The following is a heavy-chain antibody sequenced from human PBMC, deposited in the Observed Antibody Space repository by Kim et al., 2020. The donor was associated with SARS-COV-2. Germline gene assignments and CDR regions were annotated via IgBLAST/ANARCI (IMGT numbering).Heavy chain of an antibody. Sequence: GGSLRLSCVGSGFTFGDYAMNWVRQAPGKGLEWISFITGSGNNVYYSASGQGRFAISRDNSRNTLFLQMNGLRGDDTALYYCARGREGHFDGIGYYY. CDR3: ARGREGHFDGIGYYY. CDR2: ITGSGNNV. D-gene: IGHD1-20*01. V-gene: IGHV3-23*05. CDR1: GFTFGDYA. J-gene: IGHJ6*01.